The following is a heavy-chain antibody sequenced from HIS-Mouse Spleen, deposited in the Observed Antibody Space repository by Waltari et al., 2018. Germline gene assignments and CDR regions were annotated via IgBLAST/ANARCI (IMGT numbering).Heavy chain of an antibody. V-gene: IGHV3-53*01. CDR1: GFTGSSNY. CDR2: IYSGGST. CDR3: AREGAVAGSDY. Sequence: EVQLVESGGGLIQPGGSLRLSCAASGFTGSSNYISGVRQVPGKGLEGVSVIYSGGSTYYADSVKGRFTISRDNSKNTLYLQMNSLRAEDTAVYYCAREGAVAGSDYWGQGTLVTVSS. D-gene: IGHD6-19*01. J-gene: IGHJ4*02.